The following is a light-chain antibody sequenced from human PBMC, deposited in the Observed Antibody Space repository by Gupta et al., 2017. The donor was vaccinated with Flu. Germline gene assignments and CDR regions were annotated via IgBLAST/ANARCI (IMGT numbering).Light chain of an antibody. J-gene: IGLJ2*01. CDR2: ENV. CDR3: GTWDSSLNTVL. Sequence: QSLLTQPPSVSAAPGQKVTISCSGSSSNIGNNYLSWYQQVPGTAPQLLIYENVKRPSGIPDRFSGSKSGTSATLGITGLQTGDAAKYYCGTWDSSLNTVLFGGGTKLTVL. V-gene: IGLV1-51*02. CDR1: SSNIGNNY.